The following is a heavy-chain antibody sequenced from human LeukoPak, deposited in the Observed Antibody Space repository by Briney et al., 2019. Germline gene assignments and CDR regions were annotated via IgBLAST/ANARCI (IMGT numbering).Heavy chain of an antibody. CDR1: GFTFSSYA. CDR2: ISSSSSYI. J-gene: IGHJ4*02. CDR3: ARLYDGSAYHADHFDY. V-gene: IGHV3-21*01. D-gene: IGHD3-22*01. Sequence: GGSLRLSCAASGFTFSSYAMSWVRQAPGKGLEWVSSISSSSSYIYYADSVKGRFTISRDNAKNSLYLQMNSLRAEDTAVYYCARLYDGSAYHADHFDYWGQGTLVIVSS.